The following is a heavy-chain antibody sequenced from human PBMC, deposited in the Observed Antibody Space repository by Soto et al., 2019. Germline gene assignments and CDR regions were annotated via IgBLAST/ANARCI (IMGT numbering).Heavy chain of an antibody. V-gene: IGHV3-23*01. D-gene: IGHD6-19*01. CDR1: GFTFSSYA. CDR3: AKARPVAWSWVFHL. CDR2: ISGSGGST. J-gene: IGHJ2*01. Sequence: EVQLLESGGGLVQPGGSLRLSCAASGFTFSSYAMSWVRQAPGKGLEWVSAISGSGGSTYYADSVKGRFTISRDNSKNTLDPQMNSLRAEDTAGLYRAKARPVAWSWVFHLLGRGTLVTVSS.